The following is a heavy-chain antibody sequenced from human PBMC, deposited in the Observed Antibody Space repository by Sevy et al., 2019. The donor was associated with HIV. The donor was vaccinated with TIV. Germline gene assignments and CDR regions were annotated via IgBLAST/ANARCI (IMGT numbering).Heavy chain of an antibody. J-gene: IGHJ4*02. V-gene: IGHV3-21*05. Sequence: GESLKISCTASGFTFSAYSMNWVRQAPGKGLEWLSYISTGTDHIYYADSAKGRLTISRDDAKKSVYLEMKSLRDQDTALYYCVRRGVDAYNVYFDLWGQGTLVTVSS. CDR3: VRRGVDAYNVYFDL. D-gene: IGHD3-10*01. CDR1: GFTFSAYS. CDR2: ISTGTDHI.